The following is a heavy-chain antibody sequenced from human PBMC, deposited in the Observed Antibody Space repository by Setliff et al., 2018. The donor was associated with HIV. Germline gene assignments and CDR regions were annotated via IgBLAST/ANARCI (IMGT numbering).Heavy chain of an antibody. J-gene: IGHJ4*02. CDR3: ARDLMAPDRYFDY. CDR1: GGSITSGSYY. Sequence: PSETLSLTCTVSGGSITSGSYYWSWIRQPAGKGLEWIGRFYTSGSTYYNPSLKSRVTISVDTSKNQFSLKLSSVTAADTAVYYCARDLMAPDRYFDYWGQGTLVTVSS. D-gene: IGHD2-8*01. V-gene: IGHV4-61*02. CDR2: FYTSGST.